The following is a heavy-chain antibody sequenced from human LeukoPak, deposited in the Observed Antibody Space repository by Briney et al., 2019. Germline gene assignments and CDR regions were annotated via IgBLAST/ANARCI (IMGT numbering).Heavy chain of an antibody. CDR2: ITGSGGNT. D-gene: IGHD3-22*01. V-gene: IGHV3-23*01. CDR3: AKDPYYYDSSVSGTSFDP. J-gene: IGHJ5*02. CDR1: GFTFSSYN. Sequence: GGSLRLSCAASGFTFSSYNMNWVRQAPGKGLEWVSSITGSGGNTYYADSVKGRFTISRDNSKNTLYLQMHSLRAEDTAVYYCAKDPYYYDSSVSGTSFDPWGQGTLVTVSS.